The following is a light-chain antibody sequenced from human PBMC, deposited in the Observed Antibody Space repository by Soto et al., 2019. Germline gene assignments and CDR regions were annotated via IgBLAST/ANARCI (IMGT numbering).Light chain of an antibody. CDR3: SSYTTGSLVV. Sequence: QSVLTQAACVSGSPGQSITISCTGTSSDVGAYDYVTWYQQHPGKAPKVMIYKVSNRPSGVSNRFSGSKSGNTASLTISGLQAEDEADYYCSSYTTGSLVVFGGGTKLTVL. V-gene: IGLV2-14*01. CDR1: SSDVGAYDY. J-gene: IGLJ2*01. CDR2: KVS.